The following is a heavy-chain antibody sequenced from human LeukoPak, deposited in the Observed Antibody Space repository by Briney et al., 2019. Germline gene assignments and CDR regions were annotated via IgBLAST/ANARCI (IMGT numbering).Heavy chain of an antibody. J-gene: IGHJ5*02. Sequence: GGSLRLSCAASGFTYNNYYMSWVRQAPGKGLEWAANINQDGSRRYYMDSVKGRFTISRDNAKKSVYLQMDSLRAEDTAVYYCARSLWPEDLWSRGTLVTVSS. CDR3: ARSLWPEDL. D-gene: IGHD2/OR15-2a*01. CDR2: INQDGSRR. V-gene: IGHV3-7*01. CDR1: GFTYNNYY.